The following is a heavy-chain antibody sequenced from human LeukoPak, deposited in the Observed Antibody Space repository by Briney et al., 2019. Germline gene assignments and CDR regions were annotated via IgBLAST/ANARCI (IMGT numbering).Heavy chain of an antibody. CDR3: ARDLWELPQVGYYYYYMDV. CDR1: GGSISSYY. CDR2: IYTSGST. V-gene: IGHV4-4*07. D-gene: IGHD1-26*01. Sequence: SETLSLTCTVSGGSISSYYWSWIRQPAGKGLEWIGRIYTSGSTNYNPPLKSRVTMSVDTSKNQFSLKLSSVTAADTAVYYCARDLWELPQVGYYYYYMDVWGKGTTVTVSS. J-gene: IGHJ6*03.